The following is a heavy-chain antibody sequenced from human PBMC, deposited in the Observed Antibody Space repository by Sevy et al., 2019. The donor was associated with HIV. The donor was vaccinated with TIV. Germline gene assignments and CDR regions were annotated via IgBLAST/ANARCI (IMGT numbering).Heavy chain of an antibody. CDR2: INHSGST. Sequence: SETLSLTCAVYGGSFSGYYWSWIRQPPGKGLEWIGEINHSGSTNYNPSLKSRVTIPVDTSKNQFSLKLSSVTAADTAVYYCARGQGAEDIVVVPAAMRGNWFDPWGQGTLVTVSS. J-gene: IGHJ5*02. V-gene: IGHV4-34*01. CDR3: ARGQGAEDIVVVPAAMRGNWFDP. CDR1: GGSFSGYY. D-gene: IGHD2-2*01.